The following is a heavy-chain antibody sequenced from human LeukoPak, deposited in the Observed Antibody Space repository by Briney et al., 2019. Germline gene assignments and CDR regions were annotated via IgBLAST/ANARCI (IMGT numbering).Heavy chain of an antibody. CDR2: IRYDGSNK. CDR3: AKDGTHNRYQLPFRPYYYYMDV. J-gene: IGHJ6*03. Sequence: RSLRLSCAASGFTFSSYGMHWVRQAPGKGLEWVAFIRYDGSNKYYADSVKGRFTISRDNSKNTLYLQMNSLRAEDTAVYYCAKDGTHNRYQLPFRPYYYYMDVWGKGTTVTVSS. D-gene: IGHD2-2*01. CDR1: GFTFSSYG. V-gene: IGHV3-30*02.